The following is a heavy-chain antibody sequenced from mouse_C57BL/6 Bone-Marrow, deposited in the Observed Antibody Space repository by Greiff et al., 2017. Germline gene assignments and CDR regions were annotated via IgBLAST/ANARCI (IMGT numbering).Heavy chain of an antibody. V-gene: IGHV1-66*01. CDR2: IYPGSGNT. J-gene: IGHJ2*01. CDR3: ADSCTVVYFDY. D-gene: IGHD1-1*01. Sequence: VQLQQSGPELVKPGASVKISCKASGYSFTSYYIHWVKQRPGQGLEWIGWIYPGSGNTKYNEKFKGKATLTADTSSSTAYMQLSSLTSEDSAVYYCADSCTVVYFDYWGQGTTLTVSS. CDR1: GYSFTSYY.